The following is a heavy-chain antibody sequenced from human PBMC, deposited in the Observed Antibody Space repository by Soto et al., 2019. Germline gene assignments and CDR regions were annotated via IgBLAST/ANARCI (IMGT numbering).Heavy chain of an antibody. CDR2: INYRGSA. J-gene: IGHJ4*02. CDR3: ARATYRRDGYLMPTPQVHX. V-gene: IGHV4-59*12. CDR1: GGSIGVYY. D-gene: IGHD5-18*01. Sequence: SETLSLTFSWYGGSIGVYYWAWIRLSPGAGLEWIFFINYRGSANYNPSLERRVTISLEPSKPKSFLRLNSATDADTALYYCARATYRRDGYLMPTPQVHXWGQVIRVTVSX.